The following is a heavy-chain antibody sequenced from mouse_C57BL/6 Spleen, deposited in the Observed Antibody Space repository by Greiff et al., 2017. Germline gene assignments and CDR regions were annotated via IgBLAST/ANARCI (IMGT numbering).Heavy chain of an antibody. CDR1: GFSFTSYG. V-gene: IGHV2-2*01. D-gene: IGHD1-1*01. CDR3: ARTVLAVPAMDD. CDR2: IWSGGST. Sequence: QVHVKQSGPGLVQPSQSLSITCTVSGFSFTSYGVHWVRQSPGKGLEWLGVIWSGGSTDYNAAFISRLSISKDNSKSHVFFRMNSLHADDTAICYCARTVLAVPAMDDWGQGTSVTVSS. J-gene: IGHJ4*01.